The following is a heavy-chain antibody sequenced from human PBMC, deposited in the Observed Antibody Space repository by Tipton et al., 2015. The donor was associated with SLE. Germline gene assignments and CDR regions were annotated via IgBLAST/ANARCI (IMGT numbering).Heavy chain of an antibody. J-gene: IGHJ4*02. CDR3: ARDPVAGRGIDY. CDR1: GGSISSGSHY. Sequence: TLSLTCTVSGGSISSGSHYWSWIRQPAGKGLEWIGRIYTSGSTNYNPSLKSRVTISVDTSKNQFSLKLSSVPAAGTAGYYCARDPVAGRGIDYWGQGTLVPVSS. V-gene: IGHV4-61*02. D-gene: IGHD6-19*01. CDR2: IYTSGST.